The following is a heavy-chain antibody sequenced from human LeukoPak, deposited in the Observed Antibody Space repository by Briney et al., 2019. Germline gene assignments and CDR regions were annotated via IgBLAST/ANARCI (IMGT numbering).Heavy chain of an antibody. J-gene: IGHJ4*02. CDR2: INSDGNST. V-gene: IGHV3-74*01. Sequence: PGGSLRLSCAASGFTFNRYWMHWVRQAPGKGLVWVSRINSDGNSTSYADSVKGRFTISRDNAKNTLYLQMNSLRAEDTAVYYCARAYYDSSGRYFDYGGQGTLVTVSS. D-gene: IGHD3-22*01. CDR1: GFTFNRYW. CDR3: ARAYYDSSGRYFDY.